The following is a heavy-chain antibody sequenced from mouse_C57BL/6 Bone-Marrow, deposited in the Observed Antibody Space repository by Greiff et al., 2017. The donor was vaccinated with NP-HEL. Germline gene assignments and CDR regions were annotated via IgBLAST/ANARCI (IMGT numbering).Heavy chain of an antibody. D-gene: IGHD2-3*01. CDR2: IYPGNSDT. V-gene: IGHV1-5*01. CDR3: TRSYDGYYDYAMDY. J-gene: IGHJ4*01. Sequence: VQLQQSGTVLARPGASVKMSCKTSGYTFTSYWMHWVKQRPGQGLEWIGAIYPGNSDTSYNQKFKGKAKLTAVTSASTAYMEISSLTNEDSAVYYCTRSYDGYYDYAMDYWGQGTSVTVSS. CDR1: GYTFTSYW.